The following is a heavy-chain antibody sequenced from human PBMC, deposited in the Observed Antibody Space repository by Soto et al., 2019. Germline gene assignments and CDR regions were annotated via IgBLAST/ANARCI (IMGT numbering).Heavy chain of an antibody. D-gene: IGHD6-13*01. J-gene: IGHJ5*02. V-gene: IGHV4-38-2*01. CDR2: IYHSGST. CDR1: GYSISSGYY. Sequence: SETLSLTYAVSGYSISSGYYWGWIRQPPGKGLEWIGSIYHSGSTYYNPSLKSRVTISVDTSKNQFSLKLSSVTAADTAVYYCAIAAAGIGNWFDPWGQGTLVTVSS. CDR3: AIAAAGIGNWFDP.